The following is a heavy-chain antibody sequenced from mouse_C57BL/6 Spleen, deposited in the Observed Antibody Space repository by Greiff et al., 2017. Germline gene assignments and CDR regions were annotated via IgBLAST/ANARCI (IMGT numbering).Heavy chain of an antibody. D-gene: IGHD2-4*01. CDR1: GYTFTSYW. CDR2: IHPNSGST. J-gene: IGHJ1*03. Sequence: QVQLQQPGAELVKPGASVKLSCKASGYTFTSYWMHWVKQRPGQGLEWIGMIHPNSGSTNYNEKFKSKATLTVDKSSSTAYMQLSSLTSEDSAVYDCSGGGVYYDYDRGYFGVWGTGTTVTVSS. CDR3: SGGGVYYDYDRGYFGV. V-gene: IGHV1-64*01.